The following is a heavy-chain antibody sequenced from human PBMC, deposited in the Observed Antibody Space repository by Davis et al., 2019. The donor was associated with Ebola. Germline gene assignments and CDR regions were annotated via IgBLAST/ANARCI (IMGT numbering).Heavy chain of an antibody. CDR3: ARVGRGVDSSSWLFDSDYYYYYGMDV. CDR2: ISSSGSTI. V-gene: IGHV3-11*01. CDR1: GFTFSDYY. D-gene: IGHD6-13*01. Sequence: PGGSLRLSCAASGFTFSDYYMSWIRQAPGKGLEWVSYISSSGSTIYYADSVKGRFTISRDNAKNSLYLQMNSLRAEDTAVYYCARVGRGVDSSSWLFDSDYYYYYGMDVWGQGTTVTVSS. J-gene: IGHJ6*02.